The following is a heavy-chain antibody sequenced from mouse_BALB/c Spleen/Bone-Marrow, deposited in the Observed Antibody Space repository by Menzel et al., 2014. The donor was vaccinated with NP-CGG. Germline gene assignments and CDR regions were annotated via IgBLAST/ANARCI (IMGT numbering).Heavy chain of an antibody. Sequence: VQLKESGPELVKPGASVKISCKTSGYTSTEYTMHWVKQSHGKSLEWIGGINPNNGGTSYNQKFKGKATLTVDKSSSTAYIELRSLTSENSAVYYCASNYYGSSYLDYWGQGTTLTVSS. V-gene: IGHV1-18*01. D-gene: IGHD1-1*01. CDR2: INPNNGGT. CDR3: ASNYYGSSYLDY. CDR1: GYTSTEYT. J-gene: IGHJ2*01.